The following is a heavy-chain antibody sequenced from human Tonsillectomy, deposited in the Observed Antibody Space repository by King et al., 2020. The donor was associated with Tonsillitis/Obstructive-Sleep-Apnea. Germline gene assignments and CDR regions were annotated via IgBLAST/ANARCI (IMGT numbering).Heavy chain of an antibody. CDR3: AREDCDSTICYASFDY. D-gene: IGHD2-2*01. Sequence: VQSGAEVKKPGASVKVSCQASGYTFTNYAMHWVRQAPGQRLEWMGWIIAGNGNTKYSQKFQGRVTITRDTSATTAYMELSSLRSEDTAVYYCAREDCDSTICYASFDYWGQGTLVTVSS. CDR1: GYTFTNYA. CDR2: IIAGNGNT. V-gene: IGHV1-3*01. J-gene: IGHJ4*02.